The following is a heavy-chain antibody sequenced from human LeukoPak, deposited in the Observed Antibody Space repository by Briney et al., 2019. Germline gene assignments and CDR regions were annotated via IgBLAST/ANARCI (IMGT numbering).Heavy chain of an antibody. CDR2: ISAYNGNT. CDR1: GYTFTSYG. J-gene: IGHJ6*03. CDR3: ARVLAAADYYYYYYMDV. V-gene: IGHV1-18*01. Sequence: GASVKVSSKASGYTFTSYGISWVRQAPGQGVEWRGWISAYNGNTHYAQKLQGRVTMTTDTSTSTAYMELRSLRSDDTAVYYCARVLAAADYYYYYYMDVWGKGTTVTVSS. D-gene: IGHD6-13*01.